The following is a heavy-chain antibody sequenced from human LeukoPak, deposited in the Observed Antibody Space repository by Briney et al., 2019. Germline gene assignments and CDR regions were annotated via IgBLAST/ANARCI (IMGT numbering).Heavy chain of an antibody. D-gene: IGHD3-9*01. V-gene: IGHV3-7*01. CDR1: GFTFSSYW. CDR2: IKQDGSEK. J-gene: IGHJ4*02. Sequence: PGGSLRLSCAASGFTFSSYWMSWVRQAPGKGLEWVANIKQDGSEKYYVDSVKGRFTISRDNAKNSLYLQMNSLRAEDTAVYYCARGLLRYFDWSFDYWGQGTLVTVSS. CDR3: ARGLLRYFDWSFDY.